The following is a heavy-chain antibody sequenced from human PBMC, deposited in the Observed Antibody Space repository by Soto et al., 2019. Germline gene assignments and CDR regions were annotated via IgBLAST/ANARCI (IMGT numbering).Heavy chain of an antibody. V-gene: IGHV1-2*02. D-gene: IGHD3-16*02. Sequence: ASVKVSCKAYGYTFTGNSLHWVRQAPGQGLEWMGWIKPNSGGTNYAQNFQGRVTMTGDTSISTVYMELSRLKYDDTAVYYFATTLPSSYRTFLDYWGRGTLGTVAS. CDR1: GYTFTGNS. J-gene: IGHJ4*02. CDR3: ATTLPSSYRTFLDY. CDR2: IKPNSGGT.